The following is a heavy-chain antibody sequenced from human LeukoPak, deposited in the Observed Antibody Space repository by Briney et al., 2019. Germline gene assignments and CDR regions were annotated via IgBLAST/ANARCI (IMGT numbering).Heavy chain of an antibody. CDR3: AKDRYNNKWNYFDN. D-gene: IGHD3-16*02. V-gene: IGHV3-23*01. CDR2: ISGSGGNT. CDR1: GFIFSSYA. J-gene: IGHJ4*02. Sequence: GGSLRLSCAASGFIFSSYAMNWVRQAPGKGLEWVSSISGSGGNTYYTDSVKGRFTISRDNSKNTLYLEMNNLRAEDTALYYCAKDRYNNKWNYFDNWGQGTLVTVSS.